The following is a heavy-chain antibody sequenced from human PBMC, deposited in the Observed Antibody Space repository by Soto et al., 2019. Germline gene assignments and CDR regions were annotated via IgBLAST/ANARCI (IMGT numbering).Heavy chain of an antibody. CDR1: GFTFSSYG. CDR2: VWYDGSKE. V-gene: IGHV3-33*01. CDR3: ARGSGNYYYYLDV. J-gene: IGHJ6*03. D-gene: IGHD3-10*01. Sequence: QVQLVESGGGVVQPGRSLRLSCAASGFTFSSYGMHWVRRAPGKGLEWVALVWYDGSKEYYADSVKGRFTISRDNSKNTVFVQMNSLRAEDTAVYYCARGSGNYYYYLDVWGKGTTVTVSS.